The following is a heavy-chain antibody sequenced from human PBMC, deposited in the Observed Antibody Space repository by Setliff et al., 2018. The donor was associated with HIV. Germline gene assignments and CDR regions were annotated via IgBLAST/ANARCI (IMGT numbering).Heavy chain of an antibody. Sequence: PGGSLRLSCAASGFTFSTSAMHWVRQAPGKGLEWVALISDHGSNKYYADSVKGRFTISRDNSKNTLYLQMNSLRPEDTAVYYCAPDPADYDSSGTGYWGQGSLVTVSS. CDR1: GFTFSTSA. CDR2: ISDHGSNK. V-gene: IGHV3-30*04. D-gene: IGHD3-22*01. J-gene: IGHJ4*02. CDR3: APDPADYDSSGTGY.